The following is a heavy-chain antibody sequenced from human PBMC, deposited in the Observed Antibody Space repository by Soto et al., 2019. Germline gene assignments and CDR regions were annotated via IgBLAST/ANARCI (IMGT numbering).Heavy chain of an antibody. V-gene: IGHV1-69*05. Sequence: GASVKVSCKASGGTFSSYAISWVRQAPGQGLEWMGGIIPIFGTANYAQKFQGRVTMTRDTSISTAYMELSRLRSDDTAVYYCARSDILTGYYYYGMDVWGQGTTVTVSS. CDR2: IIPIFGTA. J-gene: IGHJ6*02. CDR3: ARSDILTGYYYYGMDV. CDR1: GGTFSSYA. D-gene: IGHD3-9*01.